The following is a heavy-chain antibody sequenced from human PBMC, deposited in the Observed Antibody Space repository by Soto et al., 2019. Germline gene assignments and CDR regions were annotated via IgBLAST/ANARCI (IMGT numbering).Heavy chain of an antibody. CDR2: INGYTGNT. CDR1: GYTFTSYG. V-gene: IGHV1-18*01. CDR3: ARSWRTGKDGMDV. J-gene: IGHJ6*01. Sequence: QVQLVQSGGELKKPGASVKVSCKASGYTFTSYGSSWVRQAPGQGLEWMGWINGYTGNTHYAQKLQGRVTMTIDADPSTAYLELWTRISEDTAVYYWARSWRTGKDGMDVRGQGTTVIVSS.